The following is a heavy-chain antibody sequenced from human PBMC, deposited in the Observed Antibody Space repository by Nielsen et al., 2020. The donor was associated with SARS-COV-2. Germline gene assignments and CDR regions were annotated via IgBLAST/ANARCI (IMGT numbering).Heavy chain of an antibody. CDR2: INTSDGST. J-gene: IGHJ3*02. Sequence: ASVKVSCKASGYTFTNYYMHWVRQAPGQGLEWMGIINTSDGSTTYAQKFQGRVTMTRDTSTRTVYMELRSLRSEDTAVYYCARDSGSYSHAFDIWGQGTMVTVSS. CDR1: GYTFTNYY. D-gene: IGHD1-26*01. V-gene: IGHV1-46*01. CDR3: ARDSGSYSHAFDI.